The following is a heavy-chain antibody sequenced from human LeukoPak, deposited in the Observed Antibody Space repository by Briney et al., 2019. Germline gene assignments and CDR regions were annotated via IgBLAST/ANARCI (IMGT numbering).Heavy chain of an antibody. CDR3: ARELRFLEWLLFAAIYFDY. Sequence: GGSLRLSCAASGFTFSSYWMSWVRQAPGKGLEWVANTKQDGSEKYYVDSVKGRFTISRDNAKNSLYLQMNSLRAEDTAVYYCARELRFLEWLLFAAIYFDYWGQGTLVTVSS. J-gene: IGHJ4*02. V-gene: IGHV3-7*01. D-gene: IGHD3-3*01. CDR1: GFTFSSYW. CDR2: TKQDGSEK.